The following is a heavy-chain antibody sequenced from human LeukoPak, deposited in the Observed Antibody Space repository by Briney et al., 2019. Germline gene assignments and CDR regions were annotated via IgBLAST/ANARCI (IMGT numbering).Heavy chain of an antibody. CDR2: IYTSGST. CDR3: ARAGYIVGATLFDH. Sequence: SETLSLTCTVSGGSISSYYWSWIRQPAGKGLEWIGRIYTSGSTNYNPSLKSRVTMSVDTSKNQFSLKLSSVTAADTAVYYCARAGYIVGATLFDHWGQGTLVTVSS. CDR1: GGSISSYY. J-gene: IGHJ4*02. V-gene: IGHV4-4*07. D-gene: IGHD1-26*01.